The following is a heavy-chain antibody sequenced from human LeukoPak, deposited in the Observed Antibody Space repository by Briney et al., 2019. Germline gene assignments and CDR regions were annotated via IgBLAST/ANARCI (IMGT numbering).Heavy chain of an antibody. J-gene: IGHJ5*02. Sequence: SETLSLTCTVSGGSISSYYWSWIRQPPGKGLEWIGRIYTSGSTNYNPSLKSRVTMSVDTSKNQFSLKLSSVTAADTAVYYCARELTGYSSSWYEDWFDPWGQGTLVTVSS. V-gene: IGHV4-4*07. CDR1: GGSISSYY. CDR3: ARELTGYSSSWYEDWFDP. CDR2: IYTSGST. D-gene: IGHD6-13*01.